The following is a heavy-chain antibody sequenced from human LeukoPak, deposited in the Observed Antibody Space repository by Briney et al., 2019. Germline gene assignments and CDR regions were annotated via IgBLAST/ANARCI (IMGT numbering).Heavy chain of an antibody. V-gene: IGHV3-74*01. Sequence: GGSLRLSCAASGFTLSVYWMHWDRQAPGKGLVWLSRINKDGSSTTYADSVKGRFTISRDNAKNTLYLQMNSLRAEDTAIYYCVRGIEVAGTFSWFDPWGQGTLVTVSS. CDR3: VRGIEVAGTFSWFDP. CDR1: GFTLSVYW. D-gene: IGHD6-19*01. CDR2: INKDGSST. J-gene: IGHJ5*02.